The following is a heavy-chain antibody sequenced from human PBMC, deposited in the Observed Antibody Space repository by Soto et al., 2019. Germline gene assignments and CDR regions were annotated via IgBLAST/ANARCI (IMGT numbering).Heavy chain of an antibody. CDR3: ARDNWNDATLFDC. V-gene: IGHV3-30-3*01. CDR2: ISYDGSIK. J-gene: IGHJ4*02. Sequence: QVQLVESGGGVIQPGRSLRLSCAASGFTYSGYAMHWVRQAPVKGLEWVSVISYDGSIKYYADSVKGRFTISRDNSKNTLYLQMNSLRAEDTAVYYCARDNWNDATLFDCWGQGTLVTVSS. D-gene: IGHD1-20*01. CDR1: GFTYSGYA.